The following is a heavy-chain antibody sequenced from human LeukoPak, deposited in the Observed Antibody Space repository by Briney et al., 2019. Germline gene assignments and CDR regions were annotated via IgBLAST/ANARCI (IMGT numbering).Heavy chain of an antibody. D-gene: IGHD1-7*01. V-gene: IGHV6-1*01. J-gene: IGHJ4*02. CDR3: ASTHNWNYWIDY. Sequence: QTLSLTCAISGDSVSSNSAAWNWIRQSPSRGLAWLGRTYYRSKWNYDYAVSVKNRITINPDTSKNQFSLQLNSVTPEDTAVYYCASTHNWNYWIDYWGQGTLVTVSS. CDR2: TYYRSKWNY. CDR1: GDSVSSNSAA.